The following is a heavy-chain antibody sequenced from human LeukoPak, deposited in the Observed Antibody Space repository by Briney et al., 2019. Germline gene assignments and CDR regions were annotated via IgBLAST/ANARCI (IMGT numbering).Heavy chain of an antibody. D-gene: IGHD3-10*01. J-gene: IGHJ4*02. CDR2: IRRKTVGGTT. CDR1: GFTFSSNR. V-gene: IGHV3-15*01. CDR3: TTEYGSGSYFDY. Sequence: PGGSLRLSCAPSGFTFSSNRMDWVRQVQGKGLGWVGRIRRKTVGGTTDFYARVKGRFTISRDDSKSTLYRQMNSLRTEDTAVYFCTTEYGSGSYFDYWGQGTLVTVSS.